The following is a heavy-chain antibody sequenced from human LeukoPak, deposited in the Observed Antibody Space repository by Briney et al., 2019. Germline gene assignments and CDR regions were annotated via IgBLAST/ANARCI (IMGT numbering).Heavy chain of an antibody. D-gene: IGHD6-13*01. CDR3: TRRRHGSSWTDY. CDR2: IYYSSYSGST. CDR1: GGSISSSSYC. J-gene: IGHJ4*02. Sequence: SETLSLTCTASGGSISSSSYCWGWIRQPPGKGLEWIGTIYYSSYSGSTYYNPSLKSRVTISADTSKNQSSLRLTSVTAADTAIYYCTRRRHGSSWTDYWGQGTLVTVSS. V-gene: IGHV4-39*01.